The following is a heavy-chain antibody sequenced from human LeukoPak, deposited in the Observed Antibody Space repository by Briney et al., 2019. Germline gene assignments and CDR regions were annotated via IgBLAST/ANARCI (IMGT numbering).Heavy chain of an antibody. CDR1: AYTFFNYG. J-gene: IGHJ4*02. CDR2: INAYKSAYNGTT. D-gene: IGHD3-10*01. CDR3: AREYGSGSYTGIDY. V-gene: IGHV1-18*01. Sequence: ASVKVYCKASAYTFFNYGITRVRHTPRQSLEPMSRINAYKSAYNGTTHYAHKLQDRVTMTTDTSTNTGYMELRSLRSDDTAVYYCAREYGSGSYTGIDYWGQGTLVTVSS.